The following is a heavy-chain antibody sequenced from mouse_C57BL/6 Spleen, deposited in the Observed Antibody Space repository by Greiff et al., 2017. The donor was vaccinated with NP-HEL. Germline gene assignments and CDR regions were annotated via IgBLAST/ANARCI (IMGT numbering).Heavy chain of an antibody. J-gene: IGHJ4*01. CDR3: AREGYYDYLYAMEY. CDR2: IYPGDGDT. V-gene: IGHV1-82*01. Sequence: QVQLQQSGPELVKPGASVKISCKASGYAFSSSWMNWVKQRPGKGLEWIGRIYPGDGDTNYNGKFKGKATLTADKSSSTAYMQLSSLTSEDSAVYFCAREGYYDYLYAMEYWGQGTSVTVSS. CDR1: GYAFSSSW. D-gene: IGHD2-4*01.